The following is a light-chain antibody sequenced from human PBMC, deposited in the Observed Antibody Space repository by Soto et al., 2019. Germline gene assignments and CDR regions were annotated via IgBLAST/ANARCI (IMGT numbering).Light chain of an antibody. J-gene: IGLJ2*01. CDR3: QSYDSSLSCHVV. Sequence: QSVLTQPPSVSGAPGQRGTISCTGSSSNIGAGYYVHWYQQLPGTAPKLLIYGNSNRTSGVPDRFSGSKSGTSASLAITGLQAEDDADYYCQSYDSSLSCHVVFGGGTKLTVL. CDR1: SSNIGAGYY. CDR2: GNS. V-gene: IGLV1-40*01.